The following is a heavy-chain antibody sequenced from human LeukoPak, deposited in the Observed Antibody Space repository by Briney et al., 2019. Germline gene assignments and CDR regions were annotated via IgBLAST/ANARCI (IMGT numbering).Heavy chain of an antibody. Sequence: ASVKVSCKTSGVTFSNNSITWVRQAPGQGLEWLGGIIPILGSASYAQKFRGRLRLTSDESTTTAYMELSSLSSDDTAMYFCARARTSIRFTDSFDIWSQGTLVTVSS. J-gene: IGHJ3*02. CDR2: IIPILGSA. D-gene: IGHD2-21*01. CDR3: ARARTSIRFTDSFDI. V-gene: IGHV1-69*13. CDR1: GVTFSNNS.